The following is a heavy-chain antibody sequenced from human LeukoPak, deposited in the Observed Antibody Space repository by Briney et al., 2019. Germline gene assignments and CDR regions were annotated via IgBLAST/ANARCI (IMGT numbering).Heavy chain of an antibody. CDR1: GYTFTGYY. CDR3: ARDSRYCSGGSCFFWFDP. CDR2: INPNSGGT. V-gene: IGHV1-2*02. Sequence: ASVKVSCKASGYTFTGYYMHWVRQAPGQGLEWMGWINPNSGGTNYAQKFQGRDTMTRDTSISTAYMELSRLRSDDTAVYYCARDSRYCSGGSCFFWFDPWGQGTLVTVSS. J-gene: IGHJ5*02. D-gene: IGHD2-15*01.